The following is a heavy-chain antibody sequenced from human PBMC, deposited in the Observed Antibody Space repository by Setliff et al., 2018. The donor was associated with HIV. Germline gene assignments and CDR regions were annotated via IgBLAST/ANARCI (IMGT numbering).Heavy chain of an antibody. D-gene: IGHD6-19*01. CDR1: GGSISSGTYF. CDR2: IHTSGNA. J-gene: IGHJ4*02. Sequence: TLSLTCTVSGGSISSGTYFWSWIRQPAGKGLEWIGHIHTSGNANYNPSLNSRVTISVDTSKNHFSLKLSSVTAADTAVYYCAISLLPIITVAGTIGYWGQGSLVTVS. CDR3: AISLLPIITVAGTIGY. V-gene: IGHV4-61*09.